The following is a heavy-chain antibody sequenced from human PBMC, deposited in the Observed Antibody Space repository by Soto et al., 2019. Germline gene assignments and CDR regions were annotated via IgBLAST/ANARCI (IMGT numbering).Heavy chain of an antibody. V-gene: IGHV4-30-4*01. Sequence: PSETLSLTCTVSGGSISSGDYYWSWIRQPPGKGLEWIGYIYYSGSSYYNPSLKSRVTISVDTTKNQFSLKLSSVTAADTAVYYGSRGGDESAVAPDNWGQGTLVTVSS. D-gene: IGHD7-27*01. CDR3: SRGGDESAVAPDN. J-gene: IGHJ4*02. CDR2: IYYSGSS. CDR1: GGSISSGDYY.